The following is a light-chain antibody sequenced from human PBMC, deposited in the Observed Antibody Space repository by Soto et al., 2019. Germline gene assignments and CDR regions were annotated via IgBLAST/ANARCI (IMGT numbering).Light chain of an antibody. V-gene: IGKV4-1*01. CDR1: QSVLYSSNNKNY. Sequence: DIVMTQSPDSLAVSLGERATINCKSSQSVLYSSNNKNYLAWYQQKPGQPPKLLIYWASTRESGVPDRFSGNGSGTDFTFTISSLQAEDVAVYYCQQYYSTPPTFGGGTKVEIK. CDR3: QQYYSTPPT. CDR2: WAS. J-gene: IGKJ4*01.